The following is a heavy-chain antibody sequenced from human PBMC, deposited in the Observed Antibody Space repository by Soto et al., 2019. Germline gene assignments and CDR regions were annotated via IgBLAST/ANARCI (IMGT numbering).Heavy chain of an antibody. CDR3: ARDPYDSGGYAAFDI. CDR2: IKQDENGK. CDR1: GFTFSSRW. D-gene: IGHD3-22*01. Sequence: GGSLRLSCEASGFTFSSRWMTWVRQGPGKGLEWVANIKQDENGKDYVDSVKGRFTISRDNAENSVYLQMNSLSAEDTAVYFCARDPYDSGGYAAFDIWGQGTMVTVSS. V-gene: IGHV3-7*04. J-gene: IGHJ3*02.